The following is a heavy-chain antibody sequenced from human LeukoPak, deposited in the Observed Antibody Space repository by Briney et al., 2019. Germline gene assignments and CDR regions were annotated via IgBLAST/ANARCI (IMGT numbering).Heavy chain of an antibody. CDR3: ARDDSSGYYPEYYFDY. D-gene: IGHD3-22*01. CDR1: GFTFSSYA. J-gene: IGHJ4*02. Sequence: GGSLRLSCAASGFTFSSYAMHWVRQAPGKGLEWVAVISYDGSNKYYADSVKGRFTISRDNSKNTLYLQMNSLRAEDTAVYYCARDDSSGYYPEYYFDYWGQGTLVTVSS. V-gene: IGHV3-30-3*01. CDR2: ISYDGSNK.